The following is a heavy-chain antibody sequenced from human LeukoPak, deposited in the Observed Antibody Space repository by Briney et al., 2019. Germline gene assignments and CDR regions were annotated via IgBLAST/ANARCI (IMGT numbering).Heavy chain of an antibody. J-gene: IGHJ4*02. CDR3: AREGGYSGYDMYYFDY. CDR1: GFTFSSYS. V-gene: IGHV3-21*01. Sequence: GGSLRLSCAASGFTFSSYSMNWVRQAPGKGLEWVSSISSSSSYIYYADSVKGRFTISRDNAKNSLYLQMNSLRAEDTAVYYCAREGGYSGYDMYYFDYWGQGTLVTVSS. CDR2: ISSSSSYI. D-gene: IGHD5-12*01.